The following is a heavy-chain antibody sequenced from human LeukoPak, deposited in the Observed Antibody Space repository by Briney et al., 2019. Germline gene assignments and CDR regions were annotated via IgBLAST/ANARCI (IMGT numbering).Heavy chain of an antibody. D-gene: IGHD3-16*01. Sequence: GGSLRLSCAASGFTFSTYGMTWVRQAPVKGLEWVSTVSNSGGTTYYADSVKGRFTISRDNSKNTLYLQMKSLRAEDTAVYYCAIPFGYFDYWGQGTLVTVSS. V-gene: IGHV3-23*01. J-gene: IGHJ4*02. CDR1: GFTFSTYG. CDR2: VSNSGGTT. CDR3: AIPFGYFDY.